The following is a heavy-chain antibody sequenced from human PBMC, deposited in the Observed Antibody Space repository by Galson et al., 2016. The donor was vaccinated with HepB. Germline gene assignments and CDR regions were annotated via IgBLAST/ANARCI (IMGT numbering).Heavy chain of an antibody. D-gene: IGHD2-8*01. CDR3: ARTKWGWFDP. Sequence: CAISGDSVSSNSAAWNWIRQSPSRGLEWLGRTYYRSKWYHDYAVSVKGRILINPDTSKNHFSLQLNSVTPEDTAAYYCARTKWGWFDPWGQGTLVTVSS. CDR1: GDSVSSNSAA. CDR2: TYYRSKWYH. J-gene: IGHJ5*02. V-gene: IGHV6-1*01.